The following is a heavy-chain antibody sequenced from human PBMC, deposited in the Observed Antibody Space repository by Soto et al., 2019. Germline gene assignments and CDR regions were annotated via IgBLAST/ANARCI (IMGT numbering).Heavy chain of an antibody. J-gene: IGHJ5*02. CDR2: IYHSGST. CDR1: GGSISSGGYS. CDR3: ARVGEYCSGGSCPNWFDP. V-gene: IGHV4-30-2*01. Sequence: SETLSLTCAVSGGSISSGGYSWSWIRQPPGKGLEWIGYIYHSGSTYYNPSLKSRVTISVDRSKNQFSLKLSSVTAADTAVYYCARVGEYCSGGSCPNWFDPWGQGTLVTVSS. D-gene: IGHD2-15*01.